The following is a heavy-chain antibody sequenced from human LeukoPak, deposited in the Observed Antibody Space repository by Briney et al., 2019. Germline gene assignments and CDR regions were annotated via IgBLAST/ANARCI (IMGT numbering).Heavy chain of an antibody. CDR2: IYPGDSDT. J-gene: IGHJ3*02. CDR1: GYSFTSYW. CDR3: ATSHPGHYDFWSGSRANAFDI. V-gene: IGHV5-51*01. D-gene: IGHD3-3*01. Sequence: GESLKISCKGSGYSFTSYWIGWVRQMPGKGLEWMGIIYPGDSDTRYSPSFQGQVTISADKSISTAYLQWSSLKASDTAMYYCATSHPGHYDFWSGSRANAFDIWGQGTMVTVSS.